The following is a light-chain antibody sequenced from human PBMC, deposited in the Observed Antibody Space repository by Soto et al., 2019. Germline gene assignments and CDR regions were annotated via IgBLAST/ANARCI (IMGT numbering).Light chain of an antibody. V-gene: IGKV3-15*01. J-gene: IGKJ2*01. CDR2: GAS. Sequence: EVVLTQSPATLSVSPGDRATLSCRASQSVSRNLAWYQQKPGQAPRLLIYGASTRATGVPARFRGSGSATEFTLSISSLQSEDVAVYYCQQYGDWPPDTFGQGTKL. CDR3: QQYGDWPPDT. CDR1: QSVSRN.